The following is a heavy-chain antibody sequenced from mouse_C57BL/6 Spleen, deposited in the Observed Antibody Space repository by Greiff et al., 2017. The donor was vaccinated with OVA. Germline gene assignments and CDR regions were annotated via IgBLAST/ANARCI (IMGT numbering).Heavy chain of an antibody. J-gene: IGHJ4*01. Sequence: VQLQQSGPELVKPGASVKISCKASGYTFTDYYMNWVKQSHGKSLEWIGDINPNNGGTSYNQKFKGKATLTVDKSSSTAYMELRSLTSEDSAVYYCARVWEEAMDYWGQGTSVTVSS. V-gene: IGHV1-26*01. CDR3: ARVWEEAMDY. D-gene: IGHD4-1*01. CDR1: GYTFTDYY. CDR2: INPNNGGT.